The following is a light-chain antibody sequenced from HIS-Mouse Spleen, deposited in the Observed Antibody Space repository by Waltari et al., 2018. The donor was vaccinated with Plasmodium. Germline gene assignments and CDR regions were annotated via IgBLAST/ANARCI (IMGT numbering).Light chain of an antibody. CDR3: YSAADNNRV. V-gene: IGLV3-27*01. J-gene: IGLJ3*02. Sequence: SYELTQPSSVSVSPGQTARITCSGDVLAKKKYARWFQQKPGQAPVLVIYKDSERRSGIPERFSGSSSGTTVTLTISGAQVEDEADYYCYSAADNNRVFGGGTKLTVL. CDR1: VLAKKKY. CDR2: KDS.